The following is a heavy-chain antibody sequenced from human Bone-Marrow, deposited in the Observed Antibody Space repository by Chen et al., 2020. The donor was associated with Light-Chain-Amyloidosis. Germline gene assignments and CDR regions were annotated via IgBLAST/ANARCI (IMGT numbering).Heavy chain of an antibody. D-gene: IGHD5-12*01. CDR3: ARRRDGYDFDY. CDR1: GYTFPNYW. J-gene: IGHJ4*02. Sequence: EVQLEQSGPEVKKPGESLKISCKGSGYTFPNYWIGWVRQMPGKGLEWIGVIYPDDSEARYSPSFEGQVTISADKSITTAYLQWRSLKASDTAMYYCARRRDGYDFDYWGQGTLVTVSS. CDR2: IYPDDSEA. V-gene: IGHV5-51*01.